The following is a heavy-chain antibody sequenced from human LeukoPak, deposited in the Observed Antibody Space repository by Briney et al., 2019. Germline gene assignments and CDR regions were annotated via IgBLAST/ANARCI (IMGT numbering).Heavy chain of an antibody. V-gene: IGHV3-30*03. CDR3: ARDPPGDFGANYWYFDL. Sequence: GGSLRLSCAASGFSISGYGFDWVRQAPGKGLEWVSFISYDGSTKYYADSVKGRFTISRDNSKNTLYLQMSSLRPDDTAVYHCARDPPGDFGANYWYFDLWGRGALVSVSS. CDR2: ISYDGSTK. D-gene: IGHD4-23*01. CDR1: GFSISGYG. J-gene: IGHJ2*01.